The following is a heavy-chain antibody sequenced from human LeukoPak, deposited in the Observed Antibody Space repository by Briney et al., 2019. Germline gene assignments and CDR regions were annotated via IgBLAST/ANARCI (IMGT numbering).Heavy chain of an antibody. J-gene: IGHJ4*02. CDR1: GFTVSSNY. CDR3: AREGLRRYFDY. V-gene: IGHV3-66*01. Sequence: GGSLRLSCAASGFTVSSNYMSWVRQAPGKGLEWVSVIYSGGSTYYADSVKGRFTISRDNSKNTLYLQMNSLRAEDTAVHYCAREGLRRYFDYWGQGTLVTVSS. D-gene: IGHD4-17*01. CDR2: IYSGGST.